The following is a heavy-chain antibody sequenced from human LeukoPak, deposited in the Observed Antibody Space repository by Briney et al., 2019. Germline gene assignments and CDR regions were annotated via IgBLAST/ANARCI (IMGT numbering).Heavy chain of an antibody. Sequence: GGSLRLSCAASGFTFNSYGMHWVRQAPGKGLEWVAVIWYDGSNKYYADSVKGRFTISRDNSKNTLYLQMNSLRAEDTAVYYCAKDQFGVVITGFDYWGQGTLVTVSS. CDR1: GFTFNSYG. V-gene: IGHV3-33*06. CDR2: IWYDGSNK. CDR3: AKDQFGVVITGFDY. J-gene: IGHJ4*02. D-gene: IGHD3-3*01.